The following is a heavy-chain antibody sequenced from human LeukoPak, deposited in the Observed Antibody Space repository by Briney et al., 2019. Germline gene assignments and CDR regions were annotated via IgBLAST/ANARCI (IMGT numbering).Heavy chain of an antibody. J-gene: IGHJ6*03. CDR1: GGSIISYF. CDR3: ARGFSLGVVVPAAMGYYYMDD. Sequence: SETLSLTCAVSGGSIISYFWSWIRQPPGKGLEWIGYIYYSGSTNYNPSLKSRVTISVDTSKNQFSLKLSSVTAADTAVYYCARGFSLGVVVPAAMGYYYMDDWGKGTTVTVSS. CDR2: IYYSGST. V-gene: IGHV4-59*01. D-gene: IGHD2-2*01.